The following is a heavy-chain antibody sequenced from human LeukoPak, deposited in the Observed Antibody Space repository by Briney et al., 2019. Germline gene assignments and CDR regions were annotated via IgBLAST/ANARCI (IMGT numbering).Heavy chain of an antibody. D-gene: IGHD6-19*01. CDR3: ARVPRPRGGWFYFDY. V-gene: IGHV4-4*02. CDR1: GDSISSGNY. Sequence: SETLSLTCGVSGDSISSGNYWNWVRQPPGKGLEWIGDIYQSGITNYNPSLKSRVTMSVDKSKNEFSLKLDSVTAADTAVYYCARVPRPRGGWFYFDYWGRGILVTVSS. J-gene: IGHJ4*02. CDR2: IYQSGIT.